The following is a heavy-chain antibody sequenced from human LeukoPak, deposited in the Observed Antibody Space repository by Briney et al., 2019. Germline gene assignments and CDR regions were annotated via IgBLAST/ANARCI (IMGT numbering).Heavy chain of an antibody. D-gene: IGHD1-26*01. CDR2: VLSGGGNP. V-gene: IGHV3-30*02. CDR3: AKDGGNYELDY. Sequence: PGGSLRLSCGASGFKFSSYGMHWVRQAPGKGLEWLALVLSGGGNPHYADSVKGRFTMSRDNSKNTLYLQMDSLRTEDTAVYYCAKDGGNYELDYWGQGTLVTVSS. CDR1: GFKFSSYG. J-gene: IGHJ4*02.